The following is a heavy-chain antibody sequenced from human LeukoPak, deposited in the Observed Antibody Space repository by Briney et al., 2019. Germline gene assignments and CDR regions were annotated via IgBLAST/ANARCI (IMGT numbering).Heavy chain of an antibody. J-gene: IGHJ5*02. CDR1: GYTFTGYY. D-gene: IGHD1-26*01. CDR2: IYPKTGGT. CDR3: AGPWDQVGFDP. Sequence: ASVKVSCKSSGYTFTGYYLHWVRQAPGQGLEWMGWIYPKTGGTSYAQRFQGRVTMTRDTSISTAYMELIGLRSDDTAVYYCAGPWDQVGFDPWGQGTLVSVSS. V-gene: IGHV1-2*02.